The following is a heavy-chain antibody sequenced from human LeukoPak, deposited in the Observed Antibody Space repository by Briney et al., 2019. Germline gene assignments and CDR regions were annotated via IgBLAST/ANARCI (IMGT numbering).Heavy chain of an antibody. V-gene: IGHV4-34*01. Sequence: PGGSLRLSCAASGFTFSNYWMHWIRQPPGKGLEWIGEINHSGSTNYNPFLKSRVTISVDTSQNQFSLKLSSVTAADTAVYYCARGVISGFNWNAVPHWFDPWGQGTLVTVSS. CDR2: INHSGST. J-gene: IGHJ5*02. CDR3: ARGVISGFNWNAVPHWFDP. CDR1: GFTFSNYW. D-gene: IGHD1-20*01.